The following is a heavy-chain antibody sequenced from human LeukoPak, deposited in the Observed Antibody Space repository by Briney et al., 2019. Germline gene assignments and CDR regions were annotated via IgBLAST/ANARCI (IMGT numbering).Heavy chain of an antibody. Sequence: PGGSLRLSCAASGFTLSSYAMSWVRQAPGKGLEWVSAISGSGGSTYYADSVKGRFTISRDNSKNTLYLQMNSLRAEDTAVYYCAMTRFLEWDPYYFDYWGQGTLVTVSS. CDR2: ISGSGGST. V-gene: IGHV3-23*01. CDR3: AMTRFLEWDPYYFDY. J-gene: IGHJ4*02. D-gene: IGHD3-3*01. CDR1: GFTLSSYA.